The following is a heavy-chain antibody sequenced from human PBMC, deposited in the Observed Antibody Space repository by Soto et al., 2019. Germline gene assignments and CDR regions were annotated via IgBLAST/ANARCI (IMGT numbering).Heavy chain of an antibody. J-gene: IGHJ3*02. CDR2: IKQDGSEK. V-gene: IGHV3-7*01. Sequence: GGSLRLSCAASGFTFSSYWMSWVRQAPGKGLEWVANIKQDGSEKYYVDSVKGRFTISRDNAKNSLYLQMNSLRAEDTAVYYCARGLRRRFGELSWSHFDIWGQGTMVTVSS. CDR1: GFTFSSYW. CDR3: ARGLRRRFGELSWSHFDI. D-gene: IGHD3-10*01.